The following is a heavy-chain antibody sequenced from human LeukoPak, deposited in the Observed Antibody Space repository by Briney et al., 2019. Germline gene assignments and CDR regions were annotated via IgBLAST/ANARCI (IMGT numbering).Heavy chain of an antibody. CDR3: ARGPYYYDSSGYLNY. Sequence: SETLSLTCAVYGGSFSGYSWSWIRQPPGKGLEWIGEINHSGSTNYNPSLKSRVTLSVDTSKNQFSLKLSSVTAADTAVYYCARGPYYYDSSGYLNYWDQGTLVTVSS. V-gene: IGHV4-34*01. CDR2: INHSGST. D-gene: IGHD3-22*01. CDR1: GGSFSGYS. J-gene: IGHJ4*02.